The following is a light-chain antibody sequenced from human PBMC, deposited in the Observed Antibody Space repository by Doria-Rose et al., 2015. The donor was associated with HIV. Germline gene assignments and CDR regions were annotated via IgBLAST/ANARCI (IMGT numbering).Light chain of an antibody. CDR1: QGINSD. J-gene: IGKJ2*01. V-gene: IGKV1-9*01. Sequence: LIQPPSFLSASVGDRVIITCRASQGINSDLAWYQQEPGKAPKLLIYAASTLQSGVPSRFSGSGSGTESSLTITGLQPEDFATYYCQQLNSYPRTFGQGTKLEIK. CDR3: QQLNSYPRT. CDR2: AAS.